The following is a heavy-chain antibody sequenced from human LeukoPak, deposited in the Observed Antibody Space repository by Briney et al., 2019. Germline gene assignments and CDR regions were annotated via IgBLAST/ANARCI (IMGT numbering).Heavy chain of an antibody. V-gene: IGHV3-30*04. CDR2: ISYDGSNK. CDR3: AKEILTESAFDI. Sequence: GRSLRLSCAASGFTFSSYAMHWVRQAPGKGLEWVAVISYDGSNKYYADSVKGRFTISRDNSKNTLYLQMNSLRAEDTAVYYYAKEILTESAFDIWGQGTMVTVSS. D-gene: IGHD1-14*01. J-gene: IGHJ3*02. CDR1: GFTFSSYA.